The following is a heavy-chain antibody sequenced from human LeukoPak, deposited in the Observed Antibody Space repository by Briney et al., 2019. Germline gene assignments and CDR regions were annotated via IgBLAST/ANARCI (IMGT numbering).Heavy chain of an antibody. CDR3: ARAYFYDTSGYYYGY. CDR1: GFTFNTYS. CDR2: ISGSGTYI. D-gene: IGHD3-22*01. V-gene: IGHV3-21*01. J-gene: IGHJ4*02. Sequence: PGGSLRLXCAASGFTFNTYSMTWVRQAPGKGLEWVSSISGSGTYIYYADSVKGRFTISRDNAKNSLYLQMNGLRAEDTAVYYCARAYFYDTSGYYYGYWGQGTLVTVSS.